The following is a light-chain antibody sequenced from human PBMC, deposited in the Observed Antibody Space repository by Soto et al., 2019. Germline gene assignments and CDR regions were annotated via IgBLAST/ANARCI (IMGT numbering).Light chain of an antibody. CDR2: YNN. V-gene: IGLV1-47*02. J-gene: IGLJ1*01. CDR3: AAWDASLSACV. Sequence: QSLLTQPPSASGTAGQVVTISCSGGDSNIGSNSVYWYQHLPRMAPKLLIYYNNQRPPGVPDRFSGSRSGTSASLAIVGLRSEDEAVYYCAAWDASLSACVFGNGTKVTVL. CDR1: DSNIGSNS.